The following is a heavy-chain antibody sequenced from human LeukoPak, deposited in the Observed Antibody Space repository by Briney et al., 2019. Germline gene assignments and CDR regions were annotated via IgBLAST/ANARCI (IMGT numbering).Heavy chain of an antibody. Sequence: GGSLRLSCEASGFTFSSYEMSWVRQAPGKGLEWVSYTGSSGSTIYYADSVKGRFTISRDNAKNSLYLQMNSLRAEDTAVYYCARAPYDSSGYSFDYWGQGTLVTVSS. CDR1: GFTFSSYE. CDR2: TGSSGSTI. D-gene: IGHD3-22*01. V-gene: IGHV3-48*03. J-gene: IGHJ4*02. CDR3: ARAPYDSSGYSFDY.